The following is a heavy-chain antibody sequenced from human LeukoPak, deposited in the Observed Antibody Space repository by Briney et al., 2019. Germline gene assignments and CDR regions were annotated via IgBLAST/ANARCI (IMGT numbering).Heavy chain of an antibody. CDR3: AREPFCSGGSCYSDY. D-gene: IGHD2-15*01. V-gene: IGHV1-69*13. CDR1: GGTFSSYA. Sequence: ASVKVSCKASGGTFSSYAISWVRQAPGQGLEWMGGIIPIFGTVNYAQKFQGRVTITADESTSTAYMELSSLRSEDTAVYYCAREPFCSGGSCYSDYWGQGTLVTVSS. J-gene: IGHJ4*02. CDR2: IIPIFGTV.